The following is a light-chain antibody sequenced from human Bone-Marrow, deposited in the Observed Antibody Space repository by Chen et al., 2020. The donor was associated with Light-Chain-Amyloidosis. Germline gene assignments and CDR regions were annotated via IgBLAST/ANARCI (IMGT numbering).Light chain of an antibody. CDR3: QQYGTSPLT. CDR1: QTISSNY. J-gene: IGKJ4*01. CDR2: GSS. Sequence: EIVLTQSPGTLSLSPGEGANLSCRASQTISSNYLTWYQQKFGQAPRLLIYGSSSRATGIPDRFTGSGSRTDFTLTSNRLEPEGFAMYYCQQYGTSPLTFGGETKVEIK. V-gene: IGKV3-20*01.